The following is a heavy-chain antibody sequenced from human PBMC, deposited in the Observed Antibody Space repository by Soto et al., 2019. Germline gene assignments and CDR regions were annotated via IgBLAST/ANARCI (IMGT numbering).Heavy chain of an antibody. J-gene: IGHJ6*02. CDR1: GFTFSSYA. V-gene: IGHV3-30-3*01. Sequence: GGSLRLSCAASGFTFSSYAMHWVRQAPGKGLEWVAVISYDGSNKYYADSVKGRFTISRDNSKNTLYLQMNSLRAEDTAVYYCARDGPVVPAAIDDYYYGMDVWGQGTTVTVSS. CDR3: ARDGPVVPAAIDDYYYGMDV. D-gene: IGHD2-2*02. CDR2: ISYDGSNK.